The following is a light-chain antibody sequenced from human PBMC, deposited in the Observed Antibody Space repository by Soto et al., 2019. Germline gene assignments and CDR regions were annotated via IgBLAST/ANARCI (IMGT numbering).Light chain of an antibody. CDR2: GAS. V-gene: IGKV3-15*01. CDR3: QQYTNWPSLT. Sequence: EIVMTQSPATLSVSPGERATLSYRASQNVSSNLAWYQQKPGQAPRLLIYGASTRATGIPARFSGSGSGTAFTLTISSLQSEDFAVYYCQQYTNWPSLTFGGGTKVEIK. J-gene: IGKJ4*01. CDR1: QNVSSN.